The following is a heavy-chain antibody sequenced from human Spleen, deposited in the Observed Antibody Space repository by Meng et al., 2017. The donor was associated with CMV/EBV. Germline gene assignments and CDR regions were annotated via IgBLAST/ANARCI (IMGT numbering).Heavy chain of an antibody. V-gene: IGHV3-7*01. CDR2: IKQDGSET. D-gene: IGHD6-19*01. CDR1: GFSLSDFW. CDR3: ARERGWYGLPWY. Sequence: GESLKISCPASGFSLSDFWMTWVRQAPGKGLEWVASIKQDGSETSYVDSVKGRFTISRDNDKNSVYLQMRYLRAEDTAVYYCARERGWYGLPWYWGQGTLVTVSS. J-gene: IGHJ4*02.